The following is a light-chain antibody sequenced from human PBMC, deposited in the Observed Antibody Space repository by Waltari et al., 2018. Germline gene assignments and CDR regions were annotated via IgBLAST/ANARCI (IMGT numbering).Light chain of an antibody. CDR2: GAS. CDR1: QTLNGNY. J-gene: IGKJ2*01. Sequence: ETVLTQSPDTLSLSTGQGASLSCRAIQTLNGNYLAWFQEKPGQAPRLLIHGASGRATGVPDRFTGSGSGADFTLTISRLEIEDSATYYCQHYGSSPYTFGQGTKLEIK. V-gene: IGKV3-20*01. CDR3: QHYGSSPYT.